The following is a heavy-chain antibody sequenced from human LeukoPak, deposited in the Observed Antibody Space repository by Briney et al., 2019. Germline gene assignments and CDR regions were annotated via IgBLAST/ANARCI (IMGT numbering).Heavy chain of an antibody. D-gene: IGHD3-16*01. CDR2: INPDGSEK. CDR3: ARTYAYDATGDRGH. J-gene: IGHJ4*02. Sequence: GGSLRLSCVASRFTFNKYYMSWVRQAPGKGLQWVANINPDGSEKYYVDSVKGRFTISRDNAKNSLYLQMNSLRAEDTAVYYCARTYAYDATGDRGHGGQGTLVTVSA. CDR1: RFTFNKYY. V-gene: IGHV3-7*01.